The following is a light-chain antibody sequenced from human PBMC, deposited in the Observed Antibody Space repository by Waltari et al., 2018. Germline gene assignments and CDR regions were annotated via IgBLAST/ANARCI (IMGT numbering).Light chain of an antibody. V-gene: IGKV2-30*02. Sequence: DVVMSQSPLSLPVTLGQPASISCRSSQSLVHSDGNTYLNWFQQRPGQSPRRLFYKVSNRDSGVPDRFSGSGSGTDFTLKISREEAEDVGVYYCMQGTHWPWTFGQGTKVDIK. J-gene: IGKJ1*01. CDR1: QSLVHSDGNTY. CDR2: KVS. CDR3: MQGTHWPWT.